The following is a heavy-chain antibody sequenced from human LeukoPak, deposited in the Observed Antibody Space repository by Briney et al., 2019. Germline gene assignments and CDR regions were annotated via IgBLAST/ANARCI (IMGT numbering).Heavy chain of an antibody. V-gene: IGHV3-7*01. CDR3: ARDSTSLYYYDSSGYYPDAFDI. D-gene: IGHD3-22*01. J-gene: IGHJ3*02. Sequence: PGGSLRLSCAASGFTFSSYWMSWVRQAPGKGLEWVANIKQDGSEKYYVDSVKGRFTISRDNAKNSLYLQMNSLRAEDTAVYYCARDSTSLYYYDSSGYYPDAFDIWGQGTMVTVSS. CDR1: GFTFSSYW. CDR2: IKQDGSEK.